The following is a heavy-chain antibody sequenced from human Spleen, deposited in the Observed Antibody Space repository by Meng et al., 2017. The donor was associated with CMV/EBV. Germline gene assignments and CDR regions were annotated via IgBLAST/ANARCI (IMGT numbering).Heavy chain of an antibody. D-gene: IGHD3-3*01. CDR2: ISGYNSRT. J-gene: IGHJ4*02. CDR1: FTNYG. Sequence: FTNYGISWVRHAPGQGLEWMGWISGYNSRTNYAQKVQGRVTLTTDTSTSTAYMELRSLRSDDTAVYYCARDSEPIFGAIIITIPFDYWGQGTLVTVSS. CDR3: ARDSEPIFGAIIITIPFDY. V-gene: IGHV1-18*01.